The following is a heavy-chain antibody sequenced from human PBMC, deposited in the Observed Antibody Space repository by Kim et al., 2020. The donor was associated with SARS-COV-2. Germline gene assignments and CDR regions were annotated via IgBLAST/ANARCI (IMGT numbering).Heavy chain of an antibody. Sequence: GESLKISCKGSGYSFNTYWIGWVRQMPGKGLEWMGIIYPGDSDTRYSPSFQGQVTISADKSFRAAYLQWSSLKASDTAMYFCARTDGRKYGLGSYYLDYWGQGTLVTVSS. J-gene: IGHJ4*02. V-gene: IGHV5-51*01. D-gene: IGHD3-10*01. CDR1: GYSFNTYW. CDR2: IYPGDSDT. CDR3: ARTDGRKYGLGSYYLDY.